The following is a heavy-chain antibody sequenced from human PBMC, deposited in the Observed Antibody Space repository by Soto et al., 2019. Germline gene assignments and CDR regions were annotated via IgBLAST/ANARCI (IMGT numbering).Heavy chain of an antibody. D-gene: IGHD1-1*01. V-gene: IGHV3-23*01. CDR2: ISGSGGST. Sequence: GGSLRLSCAASGFTFSNYVMSWVRQAPGKGLEWVSLISGSGGSTYYADSVKGRFTISRDNSKNTLYLQMNSLRAEDTAVYYCAKRLGTSYYYYGMDVWGQGTTVTVSS. CDR1: GFTFSNYV. J-gene: IGHJ6*02. CDR3: AKRLGTSYYYYGMDV.